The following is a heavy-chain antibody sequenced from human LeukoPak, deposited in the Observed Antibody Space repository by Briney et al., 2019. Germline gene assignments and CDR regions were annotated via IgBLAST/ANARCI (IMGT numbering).Heavy chain of an antibody. V-gene: IGHV3-74*01. Sequence: PGGSLRLSCAASGFTFSSYWMHWVRQAPGKGLVWVSRINSDGSSTSYAVSVKGRFTISRDNAKNTLYLQMNSLRAGDTAVYYCARAGYYDFWSGYYTRYAFDIWGQGTMVTVSS. D-gene: IGHD3-3*01. CDR3: ARAGYYDFWSGYYTRYAFDI. CDR1: GFTFSSYW. J-gene: IGHJ3*02. CDR2: INSDGSST.